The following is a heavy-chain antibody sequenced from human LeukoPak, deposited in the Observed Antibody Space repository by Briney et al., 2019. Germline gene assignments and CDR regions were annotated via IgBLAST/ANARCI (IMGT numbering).Heavy chain of an antibody. Sequence: SETLSLTCTVSGGSISSGGYYWSWIRQHPGKGLEWIGYIYYSGSTYYNPSLKSRVTISVDTSKNQFSLKLSSVTAADTAVYYCARVTYDSSGYYWIDYWGQGTLVTVSS. J-gene: IGHJ4*02. D-gene: IGHD3-22*01. CDR3: ARVTYDSSGYYWIDY. CDR2: IYYSGST. V-gene: IGHV4-31*03. CDR1: GGSISSGGYY.